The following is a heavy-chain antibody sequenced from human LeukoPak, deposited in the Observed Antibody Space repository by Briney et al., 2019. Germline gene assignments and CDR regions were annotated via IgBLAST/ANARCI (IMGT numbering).Heavy chain of an antibody. V-gene: IGHV1-69*13. D-gene: IGHD4-17*01. CDR3: ARSHYGDYKFDY. CDR2: IIPIFGTA. J-gene: IGHJ4*02. Sequence: ASVKVSCMASGGTFSSYAISWVRQATGQGLEWMGGIIPIFGTANYAQKFQGRVTITADESTSTAYMELSSLRSEDTAVYYCARSHYGDYKFDYWGQGTLVTVSS. CDR1: GGTFSSYA.